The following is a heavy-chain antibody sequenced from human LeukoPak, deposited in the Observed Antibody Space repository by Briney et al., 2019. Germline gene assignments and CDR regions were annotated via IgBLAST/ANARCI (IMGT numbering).Heavy chain of an antibody. D-gene: IGHD3-3*01. V-gene: IGHV3-48*03. J-gene: IGHJ1*01. Sequence: PGGSLSLSCAASGFSFDRYEMNWVRRAPGRGLEWISYVSANGATTYYAESVSGRFSISRATATTSLSLPMNSLRVADPAVYYCAIGGAGTATYFGHWGQGPLVTVFS. CDR2: VSANGATT. CDR1: GFSFDRYE. CDR3: AIGGAGTATYFGH.